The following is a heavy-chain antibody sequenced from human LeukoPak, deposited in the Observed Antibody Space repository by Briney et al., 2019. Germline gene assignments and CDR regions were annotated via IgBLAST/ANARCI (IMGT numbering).Heavy chain of an antibody. CDR3: ARDQVVRGVITHFDY. J-gene: IGHJ4*02. D-gene: IGHD3-10*01. V-gene: IGHV1-46*01. CDR1: GYTFTSYY. CDR2: INPSGGST. Sequence: ASVEVSCKASGYTFTSYYMHWVRQAPGQGLEWMGIINPSGGSTSYAQKFQGRVTMTRDTSTSTVYMELSSLRSEDTAVYYCARDQVVRGVITHFDYWGQGTLVTVSS.